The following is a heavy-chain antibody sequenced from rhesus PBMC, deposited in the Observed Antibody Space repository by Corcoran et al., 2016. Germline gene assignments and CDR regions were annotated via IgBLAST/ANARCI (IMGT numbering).Heavy chain of an antibody. CDR3: ARERGTTY. J-gene: IGHJ4*01. V-gene: IGHV4-147*01. CDR2: IEGSGGST. D-gene: IGHD1-14*01. CDR1: GGSISRNW. Sequence: QLQLQESGPGLVKPSATLSLTCAVSGGSISRNWWSWIRQPPEKGLEWIGRIEGSGGSTSDNPALKSRVTISTDTAKNQLSLKLISVTAADTAVYYCARERGTTYWGQGVLVTVSS.